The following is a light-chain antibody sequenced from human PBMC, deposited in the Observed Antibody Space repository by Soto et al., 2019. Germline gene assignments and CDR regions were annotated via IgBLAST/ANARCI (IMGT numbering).Light chain of an antibody. CDR3: SSFAGSNNFPYV. Sequence: QSVLTQPPSASWSPGQSVTISCTGTSSDVGAYDYVSWYQQHPGKAPKLMIYEINKRPSGVPDRFSGSKYGNTASLTVSGLQADDDADYFCSSFAGSNNFPYVFXAGTKPTVL. CDR2: EIN. J-gene: IGLJ1*01. V-gene: IGLV2-8*01. CDR1: SSDVGAYDY.